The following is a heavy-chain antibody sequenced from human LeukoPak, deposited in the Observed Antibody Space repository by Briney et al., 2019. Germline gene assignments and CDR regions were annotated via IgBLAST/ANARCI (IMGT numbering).Heavy chain of an antibody. CDR1: GGTFSSYA. CDR3: ARDQAYYGSGSYYHFVY. D-gene: IGHD3-10*01. J-gene: IGHJ4*02. V-gene: IGHV1-69*05. Sequence: SVKVSCKASGGTFSSYAISWVRQAPGQGLEWMGRIIPIFGTANYAQKFQGRVTITTDESTSTAYMELSSLRSEDTAVYYCARDQAYYGSGSYYHFVYWGPGTLVTVSS. CDR2: IIPIFGTA.